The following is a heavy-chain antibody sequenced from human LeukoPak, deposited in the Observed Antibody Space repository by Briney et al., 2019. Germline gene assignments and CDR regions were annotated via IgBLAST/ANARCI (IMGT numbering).Heavy chain of an antibody. J-gene: IGHJ5*02. CDR2: IIPIFGTA. V-gene: IGHV1-69*13. D-gene: IGHD3-10*01. Sequence: ASVKVSCKTSGGTFSSYAISWVRQAHGQGLEWMGGIIPIFGTANYAQKFQGRVTITADESTSIAYMELSSLRSEDTAVYYCASSTTGRLLWFAFDPWGQGTLVTVSS. CDR3: ASSTTGRLLWFAFDP. CDR1: GGTFSSYA.